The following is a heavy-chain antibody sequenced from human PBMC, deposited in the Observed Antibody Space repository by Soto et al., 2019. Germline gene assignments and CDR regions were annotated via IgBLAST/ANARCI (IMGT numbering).Heavy chain of an antibody. Sequence: ASVKVSCKASGYTFTCYGISWVRQAPGQGLEWMGWISAYNGNTNYAQKFQGWVTMTRDTSISTAYMELSRLRSDDTAVYYCARVADSSGWDYYGMDVWGQGTTVTVSS. CDR3: ARVADSSGWDYYGMDV. CDR2: ISAYNGNT. CDR1: GYTFTCYG. J-gene: IGHJ6*02. V-gene: IGHV1-18*01. D-gene: IGHD6-19*01.